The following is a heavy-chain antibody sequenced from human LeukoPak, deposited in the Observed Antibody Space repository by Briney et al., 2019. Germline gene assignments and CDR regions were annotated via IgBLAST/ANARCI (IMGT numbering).Heavy chain of an antibody. J-gene: IGHJ4*02. CDR3: ARAFGGSGSLDY. Sequence: GGSLRLSCAASGFTFSSYSINWVRQAPGQGLEWVSSISSSSSYIYYADSVKGRFSISRDNAKNSLYLQMNSLRTEDTAVYYCARAFGGSGSLDYWGQGTLVTVSS. CDR1: GFTFSSYS. CDR2: ISSSSSYI. V-gene: IGHV3-21*01. D-gene: IGHD3-10*01.